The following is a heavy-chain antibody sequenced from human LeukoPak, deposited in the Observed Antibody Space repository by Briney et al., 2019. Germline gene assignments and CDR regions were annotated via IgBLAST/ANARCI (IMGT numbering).Heavy chain of an antibody. J-gene: IGHJ4*02. CDR1: GFTFSSYG. CDR2: IRYDGSNK. D-gene: IGHD3-10*01. V-gene: IGHV3-30*02. Sequence: PGGSLRLSCAASGFTFSSYGMHWVRQAPGKGLEWVAFIRYDGSNKYYADSVKGRFTISRDNSKNTLYLQMNSLRADDTAVYYCARDKLWFGELLDRCDYWGQGTLVTVSS. CDR3: ARDKLWFGELLDRCDY.